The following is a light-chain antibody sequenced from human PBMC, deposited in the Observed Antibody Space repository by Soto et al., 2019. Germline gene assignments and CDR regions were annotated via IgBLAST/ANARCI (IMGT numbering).Light chain of an antibody. Sequence: DVQMTQSPSTLSASVGDRVTITCRASQSISTWLAWYQQKPGEAPKLLIYRASSLESGVPSRFSGSGSGTEFTLTISSLQPDDFATYYCQQYSSYSYTFGQGTKLEIK. CDR2: RAS. J-gene: IGKJ2*01. CDR1: QSISTW. CDR3: QQYSSYSYT. V-gene: IGKV1-5*03.